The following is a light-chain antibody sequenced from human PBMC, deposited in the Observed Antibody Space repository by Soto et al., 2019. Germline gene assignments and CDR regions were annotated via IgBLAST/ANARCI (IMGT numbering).Light chain of an antibody. V-gene: IGLV2-14*01. CDR2: EVT. J-gene: IGLJ1*01. CDR3: SSLTSGSTRG. Sequence: QSVLTQPASVSGSPGQSITISCSGTSSDVGRYNAVSWYQQHPGKVPQLIVYEVTHRPSGVSNRFSGSKSGNTASLTISGLQAEDEADYYCSSLTSGSTRGFGTGTKVTVL. CDR1: SSDVGRYNA.